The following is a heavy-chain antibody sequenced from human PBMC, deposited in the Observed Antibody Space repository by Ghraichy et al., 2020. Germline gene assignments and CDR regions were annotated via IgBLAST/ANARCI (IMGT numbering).Heavy chain of an antibody. CDR3: VSVYRGSHRLDY. CDR1: GFTFSDHP. V-gene: IGHV3-72*01. Sequence: LSLTCAASGFTFSDHPMDWVRQAPGKGLEWVARTKNKVNSYTTEYAASVKGRFTISRDESKNSLYLEMNSLKTEDTAVYYCVSVYRGSHRLDYWGQGTLVTVSS. J-gene: IGHJ4*02. D-gene: IGHD1-26*01. CDR2: TKNKVNSYTT.